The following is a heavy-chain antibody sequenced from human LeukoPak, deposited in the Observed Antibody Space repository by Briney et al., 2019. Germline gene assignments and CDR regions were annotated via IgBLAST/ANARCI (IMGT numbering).Heavy chain of an antibody. V-gene: IGHV4-59*08. J-gene: IGHJ4*02. CDR1: GDSISDFY. D-gene: IGHD1-14*01. CDR2: IHNSGTT. CDR3: PRHGTGGLFDY. Sequence: SETLSLTCTVSGDSISDFYCSWIRQPPGKGLEWIGYIHNSGTTNYNPSLKSRVTPSVDTSKNQFSLRLSSVTAADTAVYYCPRHGTGGLFDYWGQGALVTVSS.